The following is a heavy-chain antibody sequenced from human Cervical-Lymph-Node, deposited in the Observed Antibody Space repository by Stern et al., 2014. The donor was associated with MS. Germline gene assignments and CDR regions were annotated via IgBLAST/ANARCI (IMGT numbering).Heavy chain of an antibody. Sequence: QITLKESGPTLVKPTQTLTLTCTFSGFSLRTSGVGVGWIRQPPGKALEWLAPIYWVDGTRYSPSLKSRLTITKDTSKNQVVLTMTNMDPVDTATYYCAFVPRARRLYGMDVWGQGTTVTVSS. J-gene: IGHJ6*02. CDR1: GFSLRTSGVG. V-gene: IGHV2-5*02. CDR2: IYWVDGT. CDR3: AFVPRARRLYGMDV. D-gene: IGHD1-1*01.